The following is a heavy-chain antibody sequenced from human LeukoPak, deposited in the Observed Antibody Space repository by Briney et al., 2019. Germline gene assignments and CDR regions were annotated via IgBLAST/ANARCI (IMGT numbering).Heavy chain of an antibody. J-gene: IGHJ4*01. CDR3: AKTDSGFDY. CDR1: GFIFDDYA. D-gene: IGHD2-15*01. Sequence: GGSLRLSCAASGFIFDDYAMHWVRQAPGKGLEWVSGISWNSGSIVYADSVKGRFTISRDNAKNSLYLQMNSLRAEDTALYYYAKTDSGFDYWGHGTLVTVSS. V-gene: IGHV3-9*01. CDR2: ISWNSGSI.